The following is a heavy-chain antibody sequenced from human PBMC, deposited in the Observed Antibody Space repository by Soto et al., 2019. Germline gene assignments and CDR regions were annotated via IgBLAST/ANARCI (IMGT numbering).Heavy chain of an antibody. J-gene: IGHJ4*02. CDR2: INHSGST. V-gene: IGHV4-34*01. CDR1: GGSFSGYY. CDR3: ARQDYDFWSGYLPLYDY. Sequence: SETLSLTCAVYGGSFSGYYWSWIRQPPGKGLEWIGEINHSGSTNYNPSLKSRVTISVDTSKNQFSLKLSSVAAADTAVYYCARQDYDFWSGYLPLYDYWGQGTLVTVSS. D-gene: IGHD3-3*01.